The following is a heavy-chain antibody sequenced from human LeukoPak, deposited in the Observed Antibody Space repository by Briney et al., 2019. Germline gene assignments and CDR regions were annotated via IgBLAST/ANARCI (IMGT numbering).Heavy chain of an antibody. V-gene: IGHV3-30-3*01. D-gene: IGHD3-10*01. CDR3: AIDQALWFGEFAG. CDR2: ISYDGSNK. CDR1: GFTFSSYA. Sequence: GGSLRLSCAAPGFTFSSYAMPWVRQAPGKGLERVAVISYDGSNKYYADSVKGRFTIPIDNSKITLDLQMNSLRAEDTAVYYGAIDQALWFGEFAGWGQGTLVTVSS. J-gene: IGHJ4*02.